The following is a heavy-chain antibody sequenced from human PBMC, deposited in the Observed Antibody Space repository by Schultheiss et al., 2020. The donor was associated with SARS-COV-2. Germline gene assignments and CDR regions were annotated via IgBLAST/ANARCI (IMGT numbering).Heavy chain of an antibody. D-gene: IGHD4-17*01. J-gene: IGHJ4*02. CDR1: GFTFSTYG. Sequence: GESLKISCAASGFTFSTYGMHWVRQAPGKGLEWVAVIYYDGSNKYYADSVKGRFTISRDNSKNTLYLQMNSLRAEDTAVYYCAKEPDYGDYFDYWGQGTLVTVSS. V-gene: IGHV3-30*18. CDR3: AKEPDYGDYFDY. CDR2: IYYDGSNK.